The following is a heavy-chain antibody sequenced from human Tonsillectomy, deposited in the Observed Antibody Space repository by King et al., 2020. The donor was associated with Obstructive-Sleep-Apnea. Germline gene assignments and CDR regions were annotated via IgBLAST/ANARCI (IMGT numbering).Heavy chain of an antibody. J-gene: IGHJ3*02. Sequence: VQLVESGGGLVQPGGSLRLSCAASGFTFTNYAMSWVRQAPGKGLEWVSALSGSDVSTYYADSVSGRFTISRDNSKNTLYLQINSLRAEDTAVYYCAKDSYGDLPDVFDIWGQGTMVTVSS. CDR2: LSGSDVST. D-gene: IGHD4-17*01. V-gene: IGHV3-23*04. CDR3: AKDSYGDLPDVFDI. CDR1: GFTFTNYA.